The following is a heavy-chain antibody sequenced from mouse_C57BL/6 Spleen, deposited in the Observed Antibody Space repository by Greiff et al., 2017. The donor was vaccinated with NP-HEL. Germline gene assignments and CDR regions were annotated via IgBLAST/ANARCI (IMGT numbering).Heavy chain of an antibody. CDR2: ISYDGSN. J-gene: IGHJ4*01. Sequence: EVKLQESGPGLVKPSQSLSLTCSVTGYSITSGYYWNWIRQFPGNKLEWMGYISYDGSNNYNPSLKNRISITRDTSKNQFFLKLNSVTTEDTATYYCARGEGLYAMDYWGQGTSVTVSS. CDR1: GYSITSGYY. D-gene: IGHD3-3*01. CDR3: ARGEGLYAMDY. V-gene: IGHV3-6*01.